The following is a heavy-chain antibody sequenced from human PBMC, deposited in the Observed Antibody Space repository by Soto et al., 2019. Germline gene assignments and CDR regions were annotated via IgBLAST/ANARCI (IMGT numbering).Heavy chain of an antibody. Sequence: PSETLSLTCTVSDGSISSGDYYWSWIRQPPGKGLEWIGYIYYGGSTYYNPSLKSRVTISVDTSKNQFSLKLSSVTAADTAVYYCARLPAAKYTGWNWFDPWGQGTLVTVSS. D-gene: IGHD2-2*01. V-gene: IGHV4-30-4*01. CDR2: IYYGGST. CDR1: DGSISSGDYY. J-gene: IGHJ5*02. CDR3: ARLPAAKYTGWNWFDP.